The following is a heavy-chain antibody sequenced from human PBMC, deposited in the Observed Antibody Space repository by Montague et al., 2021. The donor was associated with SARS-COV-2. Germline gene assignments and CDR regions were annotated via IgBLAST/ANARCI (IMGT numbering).Heavy chain of an antibody. Sequence: SLRLSCAAAGFWFSNHGMNWVRQAPGKGLEWVSYISPTGSTIHYADSVKGRFTISRDNAKNALYLQMNSLRADDTSMYYCARDKSAVGVTYGDLNSWGQGTLVTVSS. J-gene: IGHJ4*02. CDR3: ARDKSAVGVTYGDLNS. D-gene: IGHD2-8*02. CDR2: ISPTGSTI. V-gene: IGHV3-48*03. CDR1: GFWFSNHG.